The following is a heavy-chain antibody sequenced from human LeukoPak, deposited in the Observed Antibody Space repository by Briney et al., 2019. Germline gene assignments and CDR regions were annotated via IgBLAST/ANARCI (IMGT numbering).Heavy chain of an antibody. CDR3: AKSRYGDYRG. Sequence: PGGSLRLSCAASGFTFSSYWMPWVRQAPGKGLVWVSRINSDGSSTYYADSVKGRFTISRDNSKNTLYLQMNSLRAEDTAVYYCAKSRYGDYRGWGQGTLVTVSS. CDR2: INSDGSST. V-gene: IGHV3-74*01. J-gene: IGHJ4*02. D-gene: IGHD4-17*01. CDR1: GFTFSSYW.